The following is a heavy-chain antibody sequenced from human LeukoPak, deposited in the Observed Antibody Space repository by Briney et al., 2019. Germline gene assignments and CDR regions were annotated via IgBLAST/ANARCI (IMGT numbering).Heavy chain of an antibody. V-gene: IGHV3-66*02. CDR1: GITVSSNY. J-gene: IGHJ5*02. CDR2: IYSGGNT. Sequence: GGSLRLSCAASGITVSSNYMSWVRQSPEKWLEWVSVIYSGGNTYYADSVKGRFTISRDNSKNMLYLEMNSLRAEDTAVYYCARVEYFDFWSGHKMPTWFDPAGQGTLATVSA. D-gene: IGHD3-3*01. CDR3: ARVEYFDFWSGHKMPTWFDP.